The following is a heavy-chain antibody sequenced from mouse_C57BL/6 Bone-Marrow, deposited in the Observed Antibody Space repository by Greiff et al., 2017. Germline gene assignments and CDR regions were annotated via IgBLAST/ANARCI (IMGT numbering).Heavy chain of an antibody. D-gene: IGHD1-1*01. CDR3: ARDEVYYGSSYDWYFDV. Sequence: QVQLQQSGPELVKPGASVKISCKASGYAFSSSWMNWVKQRPGKGLEWIGRIYPGDGDTNYNGKFKGKATLTADKSSSTAYMQLSSLTSEDSAVYFCARDEVYYGSSYDWYFDVWGTGTTVTVSS. V-gene: IGHV1-82*01. CDR1: GYAFSSSW. J-gene: IGHJ1*03. CDR2: IYPGDGDT.